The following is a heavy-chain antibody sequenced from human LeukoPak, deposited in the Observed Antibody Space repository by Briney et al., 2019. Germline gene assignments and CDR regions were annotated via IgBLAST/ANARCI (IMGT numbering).Heavy chain of an antibody. J-gene: IGHJ6*02. CDR1: GFTFSSYA. V-gene: IGHV3-30-3*01. Sequence: GGSLRLSCAASGFTFSSYAMHWVRQAPGKGLEWVAVISYDGSNKYYADSVKGRFTISRDNSKNTLYLQMNSLRAEDTAVYYCAKVYVWGQGTTVTVSS. CDR3: AKVYV. CDR2: ISYDGSNK.